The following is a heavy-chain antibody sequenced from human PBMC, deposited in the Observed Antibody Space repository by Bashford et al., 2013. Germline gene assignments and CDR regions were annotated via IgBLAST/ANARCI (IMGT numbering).Heavy chain of an antibody. V-gene: IGHV1-2*02. Sequence: WVRQAPGQGLEWMGWINPNSGGTNYAQKFQGRVTMTRDTSISTAYMELSRLRSDDTAVYYCARFQGGLERRRYYYYGMDVWGQGTTVTVSS. D-gene: IGHD1-1*01. CDR2: INPNSGGT. J-gene: IGHJ6*02. CDR3: ARFQGGLERRRYYYYGMDV.